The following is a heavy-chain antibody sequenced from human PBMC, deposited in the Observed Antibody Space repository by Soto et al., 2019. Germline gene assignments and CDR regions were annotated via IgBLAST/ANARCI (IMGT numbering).Heavy chain of an antibody. CDR1: GFTFSSYG. Sequence: GGSLRLSCTASGFTFSSYGMGWVRQAPGKGLQWVSTIRGDGGQTHYTDSVKGRFSISRDNSKNTLYLQMDSLRAEDTAMYFCARDVGLDSDDFFAYWGQGTQVTVSS. D-gene: IGHD3-9*01. V-gene: IGHV3-23*01. J-gene: IGHJ4*02. CDR2: IRGDGGQT. CDR3: ARDVGLDSDDFFAY.